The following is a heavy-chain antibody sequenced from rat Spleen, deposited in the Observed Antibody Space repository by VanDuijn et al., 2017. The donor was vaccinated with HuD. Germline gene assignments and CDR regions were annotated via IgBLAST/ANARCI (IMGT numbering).Heavy chain of an antibody. CDR3: ARDYYSGDYFDY. J-gene: IGHJ2*01. CDR2: MWSGGST. D-gene: IGHD1-1*01. V-gene: IGHV2-45*01. Sequence: QVQLKESGPGLVQPSQTLSLTCTVSGFSLTSYNVHWVRQPTGKGLEWMGVMWSGGSTDYNSALKSRLSISRDTSKNQVFLKMNSLQSEDTTTYYCARDYYSGDYFDYWGQGVMVTVSS. CDR1: GFSLTSYN.